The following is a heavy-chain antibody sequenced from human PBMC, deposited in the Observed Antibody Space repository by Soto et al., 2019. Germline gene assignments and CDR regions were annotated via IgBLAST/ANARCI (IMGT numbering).Heavy chain of an antibody. J-gene: IGHJ6*02. V-gene: IGHV1-3*01. CDR3: ARSPYDSSGNNYYYYGMDV. D-gene: IGHD3-22*01. Sequence: GASVKVSCKASGYTFTSYPMHWVRQAPGQRLEWMGWISAGNGDTEYSQNFQGRVTITRDTSASTAYMELSNLRSDDTAVYYCARSPYDSSGNNYYYYGMDVWGQGTTVTVSS. CDR1: GYTFTSYP. CDR2: ISAGNGDT.